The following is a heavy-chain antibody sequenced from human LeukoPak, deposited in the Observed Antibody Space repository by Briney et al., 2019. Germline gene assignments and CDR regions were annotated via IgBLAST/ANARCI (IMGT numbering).Heavy chain of an antibody. CDR2: LYHPDST. CDR1: GGSFSGYY. CDR3: ARQYDSYFYYYLDL. D-gene: IGHD2-2*01. J-gene: IGHJ6*03. V-gene: IGHV4-34*01. Sequence: SETLSLTCAVYGGSFSGYYWSWIRQPPGKGLEWIGSLYHPDSTYYNPSLESRVTMSVDTSRNQFSLKLSFVTAADTAVYYCARQYDSYFYYYLDLWGTGTTVTVSS.